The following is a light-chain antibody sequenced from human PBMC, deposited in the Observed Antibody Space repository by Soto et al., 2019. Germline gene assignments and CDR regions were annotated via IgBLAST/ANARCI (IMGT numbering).Light chain of an antibody. V-gene: IGLV1-44*01. CDR2: SDN. Sequence: QSVLTQPPSASGTPGQRVTISCSGRNSNIGSYTVNWYLQLPGTAPKLLIYSDNQRPSGVPDRFSGSKSGTSASLAISGVQSEDEADYYCATWDDSLNAWVFCGGTKVTVL. J-gene: IGLJ3*02. CDR3: ATWDDSLNAWV. CDR1: NSNIGSYT.